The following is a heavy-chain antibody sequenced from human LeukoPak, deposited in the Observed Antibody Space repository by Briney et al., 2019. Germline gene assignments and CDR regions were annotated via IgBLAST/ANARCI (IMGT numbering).Heavy chain of an antibody. D-gene: IGHD3-10*01. CDR2: IWYDGSNK. V-gene: IGHV3-33*01. J-gene: IGHJ4*02. CDR3: ARGVTMVRGRGYYFDY. CDR1: GFTFSSYG. Sequence: GRSLRLSCAASGFTFSSYGMHWVRQAPGKGLEWVAVIWYDGSNKYYADSVKGRFTISRDNSKNTLYLQMSSLRAEPTAVYYCARGVTMVRGRGYYFDYWGQGTLVTVSS.